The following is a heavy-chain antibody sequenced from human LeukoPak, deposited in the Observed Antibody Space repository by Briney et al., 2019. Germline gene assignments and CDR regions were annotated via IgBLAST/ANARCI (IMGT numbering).Heavy chain of an antibody. Sequence: GGSLRLSCAASGFTFSTYWMHWVRQVPGKGLVWVSRFNSDGRSTYYADSVKGRFTLSRDNAKNTLYLQMNSLRAEDTAVYYCARGRYYLDSWGQGTLVTVSS. CDR1: GFTFSTYW. J-gene: IGHJ4*02. V-gene: IGHV3-74*01. D-gene: IGHD4-17*01. CDR2: FNSDGRST. CDR3: ARGRYYLDS.